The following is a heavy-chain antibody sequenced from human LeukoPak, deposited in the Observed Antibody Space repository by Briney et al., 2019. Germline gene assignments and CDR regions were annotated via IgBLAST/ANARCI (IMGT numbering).Heavy chain of an antibody. V-gene: IGHV4-59*01. CDR3: ARRDNGGPTGWFDP. J-gene: IGHJ5*02. CDR2: IYYSGST. Sequence: PSETLSLTCTVSGGSISSYYWSWIRQPPGKGLEWIGYIYYSGSTNYNPSLKSRVTISVDTSKNQFSLKLSSVTAADTAVYYCARRDNGGPTGWFDPWGQGTLVTVSS. CDR1: GGSISSYY. D-gene: IGHD4-23*01.